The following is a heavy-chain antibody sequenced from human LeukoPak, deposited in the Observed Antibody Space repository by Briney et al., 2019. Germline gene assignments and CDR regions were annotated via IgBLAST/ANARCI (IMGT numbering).Heavy chain of an antibody. J-gene: IGHJ5*02. CDR3: ARTILSAHDFIAGEFDP. CDR1: GYSFTSYW. CDR2: IDPSDSYT. Sequence: GESLKISCKGSGYSFTSYWISWVRQMPGKGLEWMGRIDPSDSYTNYSPSFQGHVTISADKSISTAYLQWSSLKASDTAMYYCARTILSAHDFIAGEFDPWGQGTLVTVSS. D-gene: IGHD2-15*01. V-gene: IGHV5-10-1*01.